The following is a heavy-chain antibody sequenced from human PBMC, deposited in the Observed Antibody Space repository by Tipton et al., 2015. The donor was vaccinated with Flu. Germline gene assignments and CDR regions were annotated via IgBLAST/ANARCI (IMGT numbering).Heavy chain of an antibody. D-gene: IGHD5-24*01. CDR3: ARSQKMRWLQTGGWFDP. V-gene: IGHV4-38-2*02. CDR2: IYHSGST. Sequence: TLSLTCTVSGYSISSGYYWGWIRQPPGKGLEWIGSIYHSGSTYYNPSLKSRVTISVDTSKNQFSLKLSSVTAADTAVYYCARSQKMRWLQTGGWFDPWGQGTLVTVSS. J-gene: IGHJ5*02. CDR1: GYSISSGYY.